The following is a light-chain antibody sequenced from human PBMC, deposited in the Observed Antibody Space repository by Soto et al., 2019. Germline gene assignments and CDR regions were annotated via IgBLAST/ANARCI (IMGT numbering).Light chain of an antibody. Sequence: DIQMTQSPSSLSASVGDRVSITCRASQGFTTCLNWYQQKPGNAPKLLIYAASTLQSGVPSRFSGSGSETDFTLTISSLQPEDFATYSCQQSYSTTWTFGQGTKVEIK. V-gene: IGKV1-39*01. CDR1: QGFTTC. CDR3: QQSYSTTWT. J-gene: IGKJ1*01. CDR2: AAS.